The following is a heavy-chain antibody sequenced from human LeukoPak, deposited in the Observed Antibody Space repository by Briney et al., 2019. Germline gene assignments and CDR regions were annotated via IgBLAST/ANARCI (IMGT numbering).Heavy chain of an antibody. Sequence: ASVKVSCKASGYTFSVYYIHWVRQAPGQGLEYMGWINPNSGATDLARKFQGRVTMTRDTSITTVYLELTRLTSDDTAVYYCARGRALVSTDDWFDHWGQGTLVTVSS. CDR2: INPNSGAT. V-gene: IGHV1-2*02. D-gene: IGHD5-18*01. CDR3: ARGRALVSTDDWFDH. J-gene: IGHJ5*02. CDR1: GYTFSVYY.